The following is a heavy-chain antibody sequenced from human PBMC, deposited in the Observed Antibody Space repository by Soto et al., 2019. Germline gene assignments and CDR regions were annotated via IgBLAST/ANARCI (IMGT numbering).Heavy chain of an antibody. CDR3: ARRLDIVLMVYAFDY. CDR1: GGSFSGYY. J-gene: IGHJ4*02. CDR2: INHSGST. Sequence: SETLSLTCAVYGGSFSGYYWSWFRQPPGKGLEWIGEINHSGSTNYNPSLKSRVTISVDTSKNQFSLKLSSVTAADTAVYYCARRLDIVLMVYAFDYWGQGTLVTVSS. V-gene: IGHV4-34*01. D-gene: IGHD2-8*01.